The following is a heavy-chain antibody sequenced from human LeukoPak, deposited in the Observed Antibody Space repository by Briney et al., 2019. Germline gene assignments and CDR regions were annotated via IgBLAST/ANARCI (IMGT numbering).Heavy chain of an antibody. CDR3: ARGVWGSYRSNTYFDY. J-gene: IGHJ4*02. V-gene: IGHV3-21*01. Sequence: PGGSLRLSCAASGFTFSSYSMNWVRQAPGKGLEWVSSISSSSYIYYADSVKGRFTISRDNAKNSLYLQMNSLRAEDTAVYYCARGVWGSYRSNTYFDYWGQGTLVTVSS. D-gene: IGHD3-16*02. CDR1: GFTFSSYS. CDR2: ISSSSYI.